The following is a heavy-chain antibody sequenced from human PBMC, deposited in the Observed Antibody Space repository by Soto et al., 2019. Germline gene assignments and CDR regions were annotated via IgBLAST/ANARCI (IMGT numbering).Heavy chain of an antibody. CDR3: AKDQYSGSPGKPDY. J-gene: IGHJ4*02. CDR2: ISGSGGRT. V-gene: IGHV3-23*01. Sequence: GGSLRLSCAASGFTFSSYAMSWVRQAPGKGLEWVSAISGSGGRTYYADSVKGRFTISRDNSKNTLYLQMNSLRAEDTAVYYCAKDQYSGSPGKPDYWGQGTLVTVSS. CDR1: GFTFSSYA. D-gene: IGHD1-26*01.